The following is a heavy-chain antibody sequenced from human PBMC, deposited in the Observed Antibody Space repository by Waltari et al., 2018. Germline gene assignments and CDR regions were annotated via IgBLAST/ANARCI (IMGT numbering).Heavy chain of an antibody. J-gene: IGHJ3*02. CDR3: TRDSPSWI. V-gene: IGHV3-74*01. CDR2: INSDGSDT. Sequence: EGQLVESGGGLVQPGGSLKLSCAACGFAFSSFWMHWVCQVPGQGLVWVSRINSDGSDTSYADSVRGRFTVSRDNAKNMVYLQMKSLRAEDTAIYYCTRDSPSWIWGQGTMVSVSS. CDR1: GFAFSSFW.